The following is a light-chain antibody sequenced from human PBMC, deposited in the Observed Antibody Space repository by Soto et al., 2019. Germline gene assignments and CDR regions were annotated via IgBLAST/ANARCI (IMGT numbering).Light chain of an antibody. CDR3: SSYTSSKTVV. Sequence: QSALTQPASVSGSPGQSITIYCTGTSSDIGGYNYVSWYQQLTGKAPKLMIYDVSNRPSGVSHRFSGSKSGNTASLTISGLQAEDDADYYCSSYTSSKTVVFGGGTKLTVL. CDR2: DVS. J-gene: IGLJ2*01. CDR1: SSDIGGYNY. V-gene: IGLV2-14*01.